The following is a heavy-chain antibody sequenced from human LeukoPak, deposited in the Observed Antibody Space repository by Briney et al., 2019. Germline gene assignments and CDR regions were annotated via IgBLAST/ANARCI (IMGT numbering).Heavy chain of an antibody. J-gene: IGHJ5*02. D-gene: IGHD3-22*01. CDR1: GYTFTSYY. CDR3: AREKVSRTYYYDSSGANWFDP. CDR2: INPSGGGT. Sequence: GASVKVSCKASGYTFTSYYMHWVRQAPGQGLEWMGIINPSGGGTSYAQKFQGRVTMTRDTSTSTVYMELSSLRSEDTAVYYCAREKVSRTYYYDSSGANWFDPWGQGTLVTVSS. V-gene: IGHV1-46*01.